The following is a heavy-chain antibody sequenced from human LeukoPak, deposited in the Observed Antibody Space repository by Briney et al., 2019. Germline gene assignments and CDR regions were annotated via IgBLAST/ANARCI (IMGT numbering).Heavy chain of an antibody. D-gene: IGHD3-3*01. CDR3: ARHLTVFPYYDLLNWFDP. CDR1: GGSISSSSYY. CDR2: IYYSGST. V-gene: IGHV4-39*01. J-gene: IGHJ5*02. Sequence: SETLSLTCTVSGGSISSSSYYWGWIRQPPGKGLEWIGSIYYSGSTYYNPSLKSRVTISVDTSKNQFSLKLSSVTAADTAVYYCARHLTVFPYYDLLNWFDPWGQGTLVTVSS.